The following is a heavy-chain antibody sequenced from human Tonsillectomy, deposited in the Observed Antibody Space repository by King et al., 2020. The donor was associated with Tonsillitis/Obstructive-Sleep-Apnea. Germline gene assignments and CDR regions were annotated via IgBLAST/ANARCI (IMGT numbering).Heavy chain of an antibody. Sequence: QLQESGPGLVKPSETLSLTCTVSGGSITSYYWSWIRQPPGKGLEWIGYIYYGGSTNYNPSLKGRVTMSLDTSEKQFSLRLSSVTATDTAVYYCARGERRLDWYFHLWGRGTLVTVSS. CDR1: GGSITSYY. CDR3: ARGERRLDWYFHL. CDR2: IYYGGST. J-gene: IGHJ2*01. D-gene: IGHD6-25*01. V-gene: IGHV4-59*08.